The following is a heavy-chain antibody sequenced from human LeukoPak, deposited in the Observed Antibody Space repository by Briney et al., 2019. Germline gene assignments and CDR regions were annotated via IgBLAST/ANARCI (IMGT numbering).Heavy chain of an antibody. CDR2: INHRGVT. D-gene: IGHD6-19*01. Sequence: SETLSLTCAVYGGSFSGYYWCWIRQPPGKGLEWVGEINHRGVTNYSPPLKSRVTISMDTSKNQFSLKLNSVTAADTAAYYSARINAASSGWPGEHYYIMDVWGQGTPVTVSS. CDR3: ARINAASSGWPGEHYYIMDV. CDR1: GGSFSGYY. J-gene: IGHJ6*02. V-gene: IGHV4-34*01.